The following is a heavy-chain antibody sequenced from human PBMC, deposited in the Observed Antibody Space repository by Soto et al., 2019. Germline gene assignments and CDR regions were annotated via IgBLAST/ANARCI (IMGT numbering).Heavy chain of an antibody. CDR1: GYTFTSYA. D-gene: IGHD3-10*01. V-gene: IGHV1-3*01. Sequence: ASVKVSCKASGYTFTSYAMNWVRQAPGQRLEWMGWINAGNGNTKYSQKFQGRVTITADKSTSTAYMELSSLRSEDTAVYYCAGLTRGVINDPFDYWGQGTLVTVSS. CDR3: AGLTRGVINDPFDY. J-gene: IGHJ4*02. CDR2: INAGNGNT.